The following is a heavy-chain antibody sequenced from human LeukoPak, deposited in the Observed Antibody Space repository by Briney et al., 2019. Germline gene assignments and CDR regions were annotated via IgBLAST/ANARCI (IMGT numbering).Heavy chain of an antibody. J-gene: IGHJ4*02. CDR2: ISAYNGNT. CDR3: ARSGDFWSGYYFDY. V-gene: IGHV1-18*01. Sequence: ASVTVSFTASGYTFTIYGISWVRQAQGPGLEWMGWISAYNGNTNYAQKLQGRVTMTTDTSTSTAYMELRSLRSDDTAVYYCARSGDFWSGYYFDYWGQGTLVTVSS. D-gene: IGHD3-3*01. CDR1: GYTFTIYG.